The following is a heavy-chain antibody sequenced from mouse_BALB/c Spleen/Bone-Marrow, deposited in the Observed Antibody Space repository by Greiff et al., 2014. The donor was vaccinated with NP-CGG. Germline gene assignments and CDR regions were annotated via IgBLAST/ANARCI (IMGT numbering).Heavy chain of an antibody. CDR2: IYPYNGGT. J-gene: IGHJ4*01. CDR1: GYTFTDYN. CDR3: AREGGYYDALDF. V-gene: IGHV1S29*02. D-gene: IGHD2-2*01. Sequence: VQLKESEPELVKPGASVKISCKASGYTFTDYNMHWVKQSHGKSLEWIGYIYPYNGGTGYNQKFKSKATLTVDTSSSTAYMELRSLTSEDSAVYYCAREGGYYDALDFWGQGTSVTVSS.